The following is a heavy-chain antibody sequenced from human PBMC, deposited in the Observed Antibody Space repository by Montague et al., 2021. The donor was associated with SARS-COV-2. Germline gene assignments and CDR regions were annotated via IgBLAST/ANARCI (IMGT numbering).Heavy chain of an antibody. Sequence: PALVKPTQTLTLTCTFSGFSLSTSGMCVSWIRQPPGKALEWLALIAWDDDKYYSTPLKTRLTISTDTSKNQVVLTMTNMDPVDTATYYFARLVCDILTGSTYYGMDVWGQGTTVTVSS. CDR2: IAWDDDK. D-gene: IGHD3-9*01. CDR3: ARLVCDILTGSTYYGMDV. J-gene: IGHJ6*02. V-gene: IGHV2-70*01. CDR1: GFSLSTSGMC.